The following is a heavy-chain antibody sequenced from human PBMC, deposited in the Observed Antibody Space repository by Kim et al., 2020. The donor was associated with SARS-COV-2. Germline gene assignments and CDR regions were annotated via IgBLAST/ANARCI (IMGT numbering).Heavy chain of an antibody. CDR3: ERAYSSSHDAVDI. CDR1: GFTFSSYG. V-gene: IGHV3-33*01. D-gene: IGHD6-13*01. CDR2: IWYDGSNK. Sequence: GGSLRLSCAASGFTFSSYGMHWVRQAPGKGLEWVAVIWYDGSNKFYADSVKGRFTISRDNSKNTLYLQMNSQSAEDTAVYYCERAYSSSHDAVDIWGQRT. J-gene: IGHJ3*02.